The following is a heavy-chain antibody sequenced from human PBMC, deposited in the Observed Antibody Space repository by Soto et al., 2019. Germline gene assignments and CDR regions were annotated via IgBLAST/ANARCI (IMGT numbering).Heavy chain of an antibody. D-gene: IGHD1-1*01. J-gene: IGHJ6*02. V-gene: IGHV4-39*07. CDR2: IYYSGST. CDR3: ARDPSFLVLEDKYYFGMDV. Sequence: SETLSLTCTVSGGSISSSSYYWGWIRQPPGKGLEWIGSIYYSGSTNYNPSLKSRVTISVDTSKNQLSLKLISVTAADTAVYYCARDPSFLVLEDKYYFGMDVWGQGTTVTVSS. CDR1: GGSISSSSYY.